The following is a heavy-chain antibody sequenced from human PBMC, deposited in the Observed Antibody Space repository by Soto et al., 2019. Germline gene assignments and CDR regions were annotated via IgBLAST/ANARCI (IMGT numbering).Heavy chain of an antibody. V-gene: IGHV3-30-3*01. J-gene: IGHJ4*02. Sequence: QVQLVESGGGVVQPGRSLRLSCAASGFTFSSYAMHWVRQAPGKGLEWVAVISYDGSNKYYADSVKGRFTISRDNSKNTRYLQMNSLRAEDTAVYYCARGSDKPYYDVWSGYYTGFDYWGQGTLVTVSS. D-gene: IGHD3-3*01. CDR1: GFTFSSYA. CDR2: ISYDGSNK. CDR3: ARGSDKPYYDVWSGYYTGFDY.